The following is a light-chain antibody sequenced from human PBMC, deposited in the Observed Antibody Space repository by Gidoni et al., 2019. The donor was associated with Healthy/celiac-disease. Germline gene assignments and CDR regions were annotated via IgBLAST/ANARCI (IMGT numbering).Light chain of an antibody. CDR1: QSVSSSF. CDR3: QQYGSSRPWT. J-gene: IGKJ1*01. Sequence: EIVLTQSPGTLSLSPGERATLSCRASQSVSSSFLTWYQQRPGQAPRLLIYGASIRATGIPDRLSGSGFGTDFTLTISRLEPEDFAVYYCQQYGSSRPWTFGQGTKVEIK. V-gene: IGKV3-20*01. CDR2: GAS.